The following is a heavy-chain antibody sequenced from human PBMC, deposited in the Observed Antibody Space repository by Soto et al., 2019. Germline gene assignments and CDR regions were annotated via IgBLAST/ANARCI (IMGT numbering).Heavy chain of an antibody. Sequence: SEKLSCKASGATFTSHTISWVRQAPGKGLEWMGRIIPDDGKANYAQKFQGRVTMTEDKSTDTAYMELSSLRSVDTAVDYCATYPSCVWYGRCLFVHWGR. CDR1: GATFTSHT. D-gene: IGHD6-19*01. V-gene: IGHV1-69*02. J-gene: IGHJ2*01. CDR2: IIPDDGKA. CDR3: ATYPSCVWYGRCLFVH.